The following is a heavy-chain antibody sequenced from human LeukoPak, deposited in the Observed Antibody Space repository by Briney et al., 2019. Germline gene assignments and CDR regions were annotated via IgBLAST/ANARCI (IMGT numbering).Heavy chain of an antibody. CDR1: GFTVSSNY. CDR3: ARDYYDSSGYRLFDY. Sequence: GGSLRLSCAASGFTVSSNYMSWVRQAPGKGLEWVSVIYSGGSTYYADSVKGRFTISRDNSKNTLYLQMNSLRAEDTAVYYCARDYYDSSGYRLFDYWGQGTLVTVSS. CDR2: IYSGGST. J-gene: IGHJ4*02. V-gene: IGHV3-53*01. D-gene: IGHD3-22*01.